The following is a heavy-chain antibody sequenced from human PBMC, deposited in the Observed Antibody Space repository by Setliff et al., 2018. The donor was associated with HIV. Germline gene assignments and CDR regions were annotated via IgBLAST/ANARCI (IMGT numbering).Heavy chain of an antibody. CDR2: IHFSGST. CDR1: GGSISSSTYY. J-gene: IGHJ5*01. V-gene: IGHV4-39*01. CDR3: ARTTYSGSYFNDS. Sequence: SETLSLTCTVSGGSISSSTYYWGWIRQPPGKGLEWIGNIHFSGSTYYNPSLKSRVTVSVDPSKNQFSLKLSSVTAADTAVYYCARTTYSGSYFNDSWGQGTLVTVSA. D-gene: IGHD1-26*01.